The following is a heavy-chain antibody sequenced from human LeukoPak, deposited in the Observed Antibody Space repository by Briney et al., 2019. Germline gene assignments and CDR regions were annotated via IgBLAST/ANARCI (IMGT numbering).Heavy chain of an antibody. CDR2: INPSGGST. V-gene: IGHV1-46*01. D-gene: IGHD2-2*01. CDR1: GYTFTSYY. Sequence: ASVKVSFKASGYTFTSYYMHWVRQAPGQGLEWMGIINPSGGSTSYAQKFQGRVTMTRDTSTSTVYMELSSLRSEDTAVYYCARDVYIVVVPAAMGHFDYWGQGTLVTVSS. J-gene: IGHJ4*02. CDR3: ARDVYIVVVPAAMGHFDY.